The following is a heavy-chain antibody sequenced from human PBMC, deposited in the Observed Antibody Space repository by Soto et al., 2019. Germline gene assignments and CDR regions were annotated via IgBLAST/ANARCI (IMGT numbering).Heavy chain of an antibody. CDR3: AREDYDFLIGYRWYYYCMDV. CDR2: ISAYNGNT. CDR1: GYTFTSYG. Sequence: ASVKVSCKASGYTFTSYGISWVRQAPGQGLEWMGWISAYNGNTNYAQKLQGRVTMTTDTSTSTAYMELRSLRSDDTAVYYCAREDYDFLIGYRWYYYCMDVYRELXTVTI. J-gene: IGHJ6*02. V-gene: IGHV1-18*04. D-gene: IGHD3-3*01.